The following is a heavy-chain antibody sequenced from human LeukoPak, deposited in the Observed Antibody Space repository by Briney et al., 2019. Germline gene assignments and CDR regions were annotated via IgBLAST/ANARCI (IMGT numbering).Heavy chain of an antibody. J-gene: IGHJ6*04. CDR3: ASGYLERDFWSGYYYYYGMDV. Sequence: ASVKVSCKASGYTFTSYGISWVRQAPGQGLEWMGWISAYNGNTNYAQKLQGRVTMTTDTSTSTAYMELRSLRSDDTAVYYCASGYLERDFWSGYYYYYGMDVWGKGTTVTVSS. D-gene: IGHD3-3*01. CDR2: ISAYNGNT. CDR1: GYTFTSYG. V-gene: IGHV1-18*01.